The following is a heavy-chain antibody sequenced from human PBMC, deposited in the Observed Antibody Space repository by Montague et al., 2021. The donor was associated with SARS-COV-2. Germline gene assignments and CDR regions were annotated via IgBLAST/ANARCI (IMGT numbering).Heavy chain of an antibody. CDR1: GGSTSNYY. CDR2: IFYTGGT. CDR3: ARAQNICFIANCVNYFDL. J-gene: IGHJ4*02. V-gene: IGHV4-59*01. Sequence: SETLSLTCSVSGGSTSNYYWTWIRQSPGKGLQWIGYIFYTGGTKFNPSLKSRVSMSLDTSKNHFSLRLCAVTAADTARYYCARAQNICFIANCVNYFDLWGLGALVTVSS. D-gene: IGHD2-15*01.